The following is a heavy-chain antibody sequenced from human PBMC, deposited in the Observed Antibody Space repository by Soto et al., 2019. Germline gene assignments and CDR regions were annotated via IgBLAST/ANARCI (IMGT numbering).Heavy chain of an antibody. CDR2: IYWNDDK. CDR3: XGYNVLTGYHGYGMDV. Sequence: QITLKASGPTLVKPTQTLTLTCTFSGFSLSTGGVGVGWIRQPPGKAPEWLALIYWNDDKRYSPSLNSRLTITKDTSKNQVVLTMSNMDPVDTATYYCXGYNVLTGYHGYGMDVWGQGTTVTVSS. CDR1: GFSLSTGGVG. V-gene: IGHV2-5*01. D-gene: IGHD3-9*01. J-gene: IGHJ6*02.